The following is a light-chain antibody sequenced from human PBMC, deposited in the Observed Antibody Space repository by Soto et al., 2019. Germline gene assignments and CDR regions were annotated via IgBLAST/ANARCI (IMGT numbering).Light chain of an antibody. Sequence: QSVLTQPRSVSGSPGQSVTISCTGTSSDVGGYNYVSWYQQHPGKAPKLMIYDVSKRPSGVPDRFSGSKSGNTASLPISGLQAEDEADYYCCSYAGSYSLFGGGTKLTVL. CDR3: CSYAGSYSL. CDR1: SSDVGGYNY. V-gene: IGLV2-11*01. CDR2: DVS. J-gene: IGLJ2*01.